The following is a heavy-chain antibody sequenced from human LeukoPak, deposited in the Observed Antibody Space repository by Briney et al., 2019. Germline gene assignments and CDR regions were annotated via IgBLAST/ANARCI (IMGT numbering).Heavy chain of an antibody. D-gene: IGHD1-1*01. J-gene: IGHJ4*02. CDR2: ISGRDEST. CDR1: GLTFSNHA. V-gene: IGHV3-23*01. Sequence: GGSLRLSCAVSGLTFSNHALSWVRQAPGKGLEWVSAISGRDESTCYADSVKGRFTISRDNSKSTLYLQMSSLRAEDTAVYHCAKVTGTTNYWGQGTLVTVSS. CDR3: AKVTGTTNY.